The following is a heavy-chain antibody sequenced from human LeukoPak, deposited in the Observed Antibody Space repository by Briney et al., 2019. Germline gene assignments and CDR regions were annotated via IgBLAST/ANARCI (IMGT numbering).Heavy chain of an antibody. J-gene: IGHJ4*02. CDR3: VRDVFSLGDS. CDR2: IKHDVTLR. Sequence: GCLRLSCAASGFTFSDYGMHWVRQAPGKGLVWVSHIKHDVTLRNYADSVKGRFTISRDFAKNTLYLQMNTLGAEDTAVYYCVRDVFSLGDSWGQGTLVTVSS. D-gene: IGHD2/OR15-2a*01. V-gene: IGHV3-74*01. CDR1: GFTFSDYG.